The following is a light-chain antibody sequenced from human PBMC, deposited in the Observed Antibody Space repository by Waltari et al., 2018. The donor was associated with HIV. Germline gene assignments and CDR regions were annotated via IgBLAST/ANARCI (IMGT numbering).Light chain of an antibody. CDR3: QHYYSTPLS. V-gene: IGKV1-16*01. CDR2: GAS. J-gene: IGKJ4*01. Sequence: DIQLTQSPTSLSASVGDRVTITCRASQGISIFLAWFQQKPGKAPKSLIYGASSLQSGVPSTFSGSGSGTHFTLTINSLRAEDVAVYYCQHYYSTPLSFGGGTKVEIK. CDR1: QGISIF.